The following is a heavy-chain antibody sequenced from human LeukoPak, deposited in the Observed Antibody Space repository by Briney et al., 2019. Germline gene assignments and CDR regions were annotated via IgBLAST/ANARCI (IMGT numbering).Heavy chain of an antibody. CDR1: GGTFSSYA. V-gene: IGHV1-69*13. CDR2: IIPIFGTA. D-gene: IGHD5-18*01. Sequence: SVKVSCKASGGTFSSYAVSWVRQAPGQGLGWMGGIIPIFGTANYAQKFQGRVTITADESTSTAYMELSSLRSEDTAVYYCARDPGGYSYGPLDYWGQGTLVTVSS. CDR3: ARDPGGYSYGPLDY. J-gene: IGHJ4*02.